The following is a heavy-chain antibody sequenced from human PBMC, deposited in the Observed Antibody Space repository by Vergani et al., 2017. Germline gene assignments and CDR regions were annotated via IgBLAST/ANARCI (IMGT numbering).Heavy chain of an antibody. CDR2: IYYSGST. J-gene: IGHJ5*02. V-gene: IGHV4-31*03. D-gene: IGHD6-6*01. CDR1: GGYISSGGYY. CDR3: ARVRWSSSSVNWFDP. Sequence: QVQLQESGPGLVKPSQTLSLTCTVSGGYISSGGYYWSWIRQHPGKGLEWIGYIYYSGSTYYNPSLKSRVTISVDTSKNQFSLKLSSVTAADTAVYYCARVRWSSSSVNWFDPWGQGTLVTVSS.